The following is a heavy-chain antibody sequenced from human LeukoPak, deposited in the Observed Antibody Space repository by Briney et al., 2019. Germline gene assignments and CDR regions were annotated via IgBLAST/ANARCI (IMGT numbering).Heavy chain of an antibody. CDR2: IHHSGST. V-gene: IGHV4-38-2*01. J-gene: IGHJ4*02. CDR1: GYSISSGYY. CDR3: ARLGYDILTGHDY. D-gene: IGHD3-9*01. Sequence: PSETLSLTCAVSGYSISSGYYWGWIRQPPGKGLEWIGSIHHSGSTYYNPSLKSRVTISVDTSKNQFSLKLSSVTAADTAVYYCARLGYDILTGHDYWGQGTLVTVSS.